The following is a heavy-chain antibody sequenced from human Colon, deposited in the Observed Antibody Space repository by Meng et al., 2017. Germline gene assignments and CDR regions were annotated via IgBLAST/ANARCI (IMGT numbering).Heavy chain of an antibody. CDR1: GGSISSGDW. CDR3: ARVGPGELPNFFDP. D-gene: IGHD1-7*01. J-gene: IGHJ5*02. CDR2: IDHTGNT. Sequence: QAQLPESGPGVVKPSGTLSLTCAVSGGSISSGDWWSWVRQPPGKGLEWIAEIDHTGNTNYNPSLKSRVTISVDKSKNQFSLKLSFMTAADTAVYYCARVGPGELPNFFDPWGQGTLVTVSS. V-gene: IGHV4-4*02.